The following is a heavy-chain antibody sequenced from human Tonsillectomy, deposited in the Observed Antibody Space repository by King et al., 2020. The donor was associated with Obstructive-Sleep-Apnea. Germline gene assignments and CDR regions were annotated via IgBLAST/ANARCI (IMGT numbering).Heavy chain of an antibody. V-gene: IGHV4-39*07. J-gene: IGHJ4*02. D-gene: IGHD5-24*01. CDR3: ARADNRDGYNRFDY. Sequence: LQLQESGPGLVKPLETLSLNCTVFGGSISSSSYYWGLIRQPPGKGPGWSGRIYYSVSTSYNTSLKSLVTIAVETSKTQFSLKLSSVTAADTAVYYCARADNRDGYNRFDYWGQGTLVTVSS. CDR1: GGSISSSSYY. CDR2: IYYSVST.